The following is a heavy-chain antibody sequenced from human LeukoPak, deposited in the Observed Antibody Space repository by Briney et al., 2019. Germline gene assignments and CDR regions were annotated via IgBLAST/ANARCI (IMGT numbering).Heavy chain of an antibody. V-gene: IGHV1-2*02. D-gene: IGHD3-3*01. Sequence: GASVKVSCKASGYTFTGYYMHWVRQAPGQGLEWMGWINPNSGGTNYAQKFQGRVTMTRDTSISTAYMELSRLRSDDTAVHYCARASQLRFLEWLFDYWGQGTLVTVSS. CDR3: ARASQLRFLEWLFDY. J-gene: IGHJ4*02. CDR1: GYTFTGYY. CDR2: INPNSGGT.